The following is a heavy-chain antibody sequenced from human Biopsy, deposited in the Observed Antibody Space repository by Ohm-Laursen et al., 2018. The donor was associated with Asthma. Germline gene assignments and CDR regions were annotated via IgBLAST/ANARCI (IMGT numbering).Heavy chain of an antibody. CDR1: GVALSGYT. V-gene: IGHV1-58*01. J-gene: IGHJ4*01. CDR3: AAGRTSLKGESLI. CDR2: IVFASGAT. Sequence: SSVKVSCNASGVALSGYTFEWVRQARGLGLEWIAWIVFASGATNYAQNFQDRLTVTRDMSAGSVSMELRGLSSTDTAVYYCAAGRTSLKGESLIWGQGTLVSVSS. D-gene: IGHD2/OR15-2a*01.